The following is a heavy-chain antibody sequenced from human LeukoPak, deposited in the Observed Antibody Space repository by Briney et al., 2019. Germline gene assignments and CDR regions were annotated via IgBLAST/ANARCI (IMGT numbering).Heavy chain of an antibody. V-gene: IGHV4-39*07. J-gene: IGHJ5*02. CDR3: ARDLENWFDP. Sequence: SETLSLTCTVSGGSISSSSYYWGWIRQPPGKGLEWIGSIYYSGSTYYNPSPKSRVTISVDTSKNQFSLKLSSVTAADTAVYYCARDLENWFDPWGQGTLVTVSS. D-gene: IGHD5-24*01. CDR2: IYYSGST. CDR1: GGSISSSSYY.